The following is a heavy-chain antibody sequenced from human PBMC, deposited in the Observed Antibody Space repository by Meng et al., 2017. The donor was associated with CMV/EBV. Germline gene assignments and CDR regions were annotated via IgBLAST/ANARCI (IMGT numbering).Heavy chain of an antibody. V-gene: IGHV3-73*01. D-gene: IGHD6-13*01. J-gene: IGHJ4*02. CDR1: GFTFSGSA. CDR2: IRSKANSYAT. Sequence: GESLKISCAASGFTFSGSAMHWVRRASGKGLEWVGRIRSKANSYATAYAASVKGRFTISRDDSKNTAYLQMNSLKTEDTAVYYCRAEAAAGTDIDYWGQGTLVTVSS. CDR3: RAEAAAGTDIDY.